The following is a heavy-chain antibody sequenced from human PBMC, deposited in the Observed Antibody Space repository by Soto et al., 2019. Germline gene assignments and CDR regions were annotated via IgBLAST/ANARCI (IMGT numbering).Heavy chain of an antibody. CDR3: ARDEGSGWYWDYFDY. Sequence: QVQLVESGGGVVQPGRSLRLSCAASGFTFSSYAMHWVRQAPGKGLEWVAVISYDGSNKYYADSVKGRFTISRDNSKNTLYLQMNSLRAEDTAVYYCARDEGSGWYWDYFDYLGQGTLVTVSS. CDR1: GFTFSSYA. J-gene: IGHJ4*02. CDR2: ISYDGSNK. V-gene: IGHV3-30-3*01. D-gene: IGHD6-19*01.